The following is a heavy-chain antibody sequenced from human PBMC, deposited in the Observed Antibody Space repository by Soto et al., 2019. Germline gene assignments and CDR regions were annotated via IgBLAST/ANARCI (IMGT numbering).Heavy chain of an antibody. V-gene: IGHV4-4*02. D-gene: IGHD6-19*01. CDR3: ARVPPYSSGWTDAFDI. J-gene: IGHJ3*02. CDR2: IHHSGST. Sequence: SETLSLTCAVSGGSISSSNWWSWVRQPPGKGLEWIGEIHHSGSTNYNPSLKSRVTISVDKSKNQFSLKLSSVTAADTAVYYCARVPPYSSGWTDAFDIWGQGTMVTVSS. CDR1: GGSISSSNW.